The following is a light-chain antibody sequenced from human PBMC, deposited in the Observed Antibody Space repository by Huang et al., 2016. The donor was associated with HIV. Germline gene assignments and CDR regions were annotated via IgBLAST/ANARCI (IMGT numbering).Light chain of an antibody. V-gene: IGKV1-13*02. J-gene: IGKJ5*01. CDR3: QQLHTYPIT. Sequence: QLTQSPPSLSASVGDTIIISCRASQDIGTSLAWYQQQTGRAPKLLISGASTLQTGVPSRFSGDSAGTFFNLFITGLQPEDFATYYCQQLHTYPITFGQGTRLDIK. CDR2: GAS. CDR1: QDIGTS.